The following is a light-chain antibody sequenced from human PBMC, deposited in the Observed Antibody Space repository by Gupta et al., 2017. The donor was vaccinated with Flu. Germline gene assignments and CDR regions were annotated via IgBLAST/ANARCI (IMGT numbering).Light chain of an antibody. CDR2: EVS. Sequence: QSALTQPPSVSGSPGQSVTISCTGTSSDIGNYNRVSWYQQSPGTAPKLMIYEVSNRPSGVPDRFSGSKSGNTASLTISWLQAEDEADFYCSSYTTSSTYVFGTGTKVTVL. V-gene: IGLV2-18*02. CDR1: SSDIGNYNR. CDR3: SSYTTSSTYV. J-gene: IGLJ1*01.